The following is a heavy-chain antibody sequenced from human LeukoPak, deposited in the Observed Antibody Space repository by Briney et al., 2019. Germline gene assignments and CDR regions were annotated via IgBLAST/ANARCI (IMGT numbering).Heavy chain of an antibody. CDR3: ARRKNNHYYHRDSNFDY. Sequence: SETLSLTCTVSGGSISSSSYYWGWIRQPPGKGLEWIGSIYYSGSTYYNPSLKSRVTISVDTSKNQFSLKLSSVTAADTAVYYCARRKNNHYYHRDSNFDYWGQGTLVTVSS. J-gene: IGHJ4*02. V-gene: IGHV4-39*07. CDR2: IYYSGST. CDR1: GGSISSSSYY. D-gene: IGHD3-22*01.